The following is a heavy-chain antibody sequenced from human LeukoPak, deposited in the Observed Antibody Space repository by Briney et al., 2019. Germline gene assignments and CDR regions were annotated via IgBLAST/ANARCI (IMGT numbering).Heavy chain of an antibody. J-gene: IGHJ4*02. Sequence: ASVKVSCKASGYTFTSYYMHWVRQAPGQGLEWMGIINPSGGSTGYAQKFQGRVTMTRDTSTSTVYMELSSLRSEDTAVYYCARGQILLAAAGPFDYWGQGTLVTVS. CDR3: ARGQILLAAAGPFDY. CDR1: GYTFTSYY. V-gene: IGHV1-46*01. CDR2: INPSGGST. D-gene: IGHD6-13*01.